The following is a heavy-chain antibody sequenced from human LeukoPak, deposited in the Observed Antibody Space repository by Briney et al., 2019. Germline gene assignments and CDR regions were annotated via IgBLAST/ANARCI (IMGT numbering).Heavy chain of an antibody. CDR2: ISGSGGST. CDR3: AAKSSSWSYYFDY. J-gene: IGHJ4*02. V-gene: IGHV3-23*01. D-gene: IGHD6-13*01. CDR1: GFTFSSYE. Sequence: GGSLRLSCAASGFTFSSYEMNWVRQAPGKGLEWVSAISGSGGSTYYADSVKGRFTISRDNSKNTLYLQMNSLRAEDTAVYYCAAKSSSWSYYFDYWGQGTLVTVSS.